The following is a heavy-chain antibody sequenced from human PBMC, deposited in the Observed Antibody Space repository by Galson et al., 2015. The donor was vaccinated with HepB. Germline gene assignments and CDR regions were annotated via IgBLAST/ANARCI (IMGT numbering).Heavy chain of an antibody. V-gene: IGHV3-30*01. CDR1: GFTFRSYA. CDR2: ISEYGSKK. CDR3: ARLYSSLWHGGGFFDY. Sequence: SLRLSCAASGFTFRSYALHWVRQAPGKGLDWVALISEYGSKKYADSVKGRFTISRENSKNTLYLQMNSLRVEDTAVYYCARLYSSLWHGGGFFDYWGQGTPVTVSS. J-gene: IGHJ4*02. D-gene: IGHD6-19*01.